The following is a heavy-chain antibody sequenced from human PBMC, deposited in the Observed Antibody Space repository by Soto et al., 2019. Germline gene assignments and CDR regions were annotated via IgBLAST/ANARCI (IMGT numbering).Heavy chain of an antibody. CDR3: VSDRPQNWFAL. V-gene: IGHV3-74*01. CDR2: IDNDGTNS. J-gene: IGHJ5*02. Sequence: GSLRLSCAASGFTFSHHWMHWVRQAPGKGLVWIARIDNDGTNSFYADSVKGRFSISRDNAQNTIYLQMNSLRAEDTALYYCVSDRPQNWFALWGQGTQVIVSS. CDR1: GFTFSHHW.